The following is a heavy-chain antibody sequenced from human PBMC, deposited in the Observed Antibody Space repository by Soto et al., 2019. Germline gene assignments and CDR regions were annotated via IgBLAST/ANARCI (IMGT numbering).Heavy chain of an antibody. V-gene: IGHV4-4*07. D-gene: IGHD2-15*01. J-gene: IGHJ6*01. CDR1: GVSITSYY. CDR2: INTDGLS. Sequence: LSLTCSVSGVSITSYYWSWIRQSAGGGLEWMGRINTDGLSTYSPSFKSRLTMSLDTSKNQVSLRLISVTAADTAVYFCARVPVAVAATEDYYGLDVWGQGTTVTVSS. CDR3: ARVPVAVAATEDYYGLDV.